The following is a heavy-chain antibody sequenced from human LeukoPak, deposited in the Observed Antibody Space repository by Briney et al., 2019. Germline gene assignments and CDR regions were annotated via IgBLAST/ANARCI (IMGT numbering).Heavy chain of an antibody. CDR1: GFTFSSYS. Sequence: GGSLRLSCAASGFTFSSYSMNWVRQAPGKGLEWVSYISSTSSTMYYADSVKGRFTISRDNAKNSLYLQLNSLRDEDAAVYYCAVPDSSSWYFDYWGQGTLVTVSS. V-gene: IGHV3-48*02. CDR3: AVPDSSSWYFDY. J-gene: IGHJ4*02. D-gene: IGHD6-13*01. CDR2: ISSTSSTM.